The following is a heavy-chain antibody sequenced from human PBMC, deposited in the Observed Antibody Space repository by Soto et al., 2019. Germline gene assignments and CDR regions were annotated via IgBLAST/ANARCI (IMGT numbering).Heavy chain of an antibody. D-gene: IGHD4-17*01. V-gene: IGHV1-2*04. J-gene: IGHJ4*02. CDR2: VDPNGGGS. CDR1: GYSFTDYK. Sequence: ASVKVSCKTSGYSFTDYKLHWGRQAPGQGLEWMGWVDPNGGGSNSAQKFQGSVTMTWDTSITTAYLDLTRLTTNDTATYFCATWVDYGDFEGFDFWGQGTLVTVS. CDR3: ATWVDYGDFEGFDF.